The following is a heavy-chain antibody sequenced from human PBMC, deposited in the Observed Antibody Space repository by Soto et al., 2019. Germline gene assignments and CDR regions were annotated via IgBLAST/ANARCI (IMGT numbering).Heavy chain of an antibody. CDR1: GFTFGDYA. Sequence: GGSLRLSCTASGFTFGDYAMSWFRQAPGKGLEWVGFIRSKAYGGTTEYAASVKGRFTISRDDSKSIAYLKMNSLKTEDTAVYYCTRVGRNYDYIWGSYRLGFDDYWGQGTLVTVSS. V-gene: IGHV3-49*03. D-gene: IGHD3-16*02. CDR3: TRVGRNYDYIWGSYRLGFDDY. CDR2: IRSKAYGGTT. J-gene: IGHJ4*02.